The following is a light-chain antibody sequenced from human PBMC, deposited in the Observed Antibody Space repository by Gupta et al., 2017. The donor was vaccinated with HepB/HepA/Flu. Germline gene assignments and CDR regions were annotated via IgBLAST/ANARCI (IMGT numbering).Light chain of an antibody. J-gene: IGKJ4*01. Sequence: EIVMTQSPATLSVSPGERATLSCRASQSVSSNLAWYQQKPGQAPRLLIYGASTRATGIPARFSGSGSGTELTLTISSLQSEDFAVYYCQQDKNWPPITFGRGTKVEIK. CDR1: QSVSSN. CDR3: QQDKNWPPIT. CDR2: GAS. V-gene: IGKV3-15*01.